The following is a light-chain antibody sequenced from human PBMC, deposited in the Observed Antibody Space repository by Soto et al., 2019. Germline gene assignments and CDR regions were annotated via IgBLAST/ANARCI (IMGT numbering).Light chain of an antibody. CDR3: QQYDSSPVT. CDR1: QSVSDSY. Sequence: ENVLTQSPGTLSLSPGEIATLSCRASQSVSDSYLTWYQQKPGQAPRLLIYGVSSRATLIPDRFSGSGSGTDFTLTISRLEPEDFAVYYCQQYDSSPVTFGQGTKLEIK. J-gene: IGKJ2*01. V-gene: IGKV3-20*01. CDR2: GVS.